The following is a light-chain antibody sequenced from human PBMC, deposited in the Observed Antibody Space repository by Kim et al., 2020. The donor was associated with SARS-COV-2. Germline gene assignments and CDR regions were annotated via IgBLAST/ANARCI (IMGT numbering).Light chain of an antibody. CDR1: KLGDKY. Sequence: SYELTQPPSVSVSPGQTASITCSGDKLGDKYACWYQQTPGQSPVLVIYQDSKRPSGIPERFSGSNSGNTDTLTISGTQAMDEADYYCQAWDSSTVVFGG. CDR2: QDS. V-gene: IGLV3-1*01. J-gene: IGLJ2*01. CDR3: QAWDSSTVV.